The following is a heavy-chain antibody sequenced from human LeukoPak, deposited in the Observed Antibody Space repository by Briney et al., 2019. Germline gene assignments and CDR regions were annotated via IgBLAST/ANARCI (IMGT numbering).Heavy chain of an antibody. J-gene: IGHJ4*02. D-gene: IGHD2-15*01. CDR2: ISYDRSKT. CDR1: GFTFSSYG. Sequence: PGRSLRLSCAASGFTFSSYGMHWVRQAPGKGLERVAVISYDRSKTYYADSVKGRFTISRDNSKNTVYLQMNSLSTEDTAMYYCARDQSSGGRWLDYWGRGTLVTVSS. CDR3: ARDQSSGGRWLDY. V-gene: IGHV3-30*03.